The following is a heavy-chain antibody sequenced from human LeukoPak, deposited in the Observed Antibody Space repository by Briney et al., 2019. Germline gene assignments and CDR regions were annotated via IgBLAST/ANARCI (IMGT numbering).Heavy chain of an antibody. D-gene: IGHD1-26*01. J-gene: IGHJ6*03. V-gene: IGHV3-7*01. CDR1: GFTFSNYW. CDR3: ARKVGANTPMYYYYYMDV. Sequence: PGGSLRLSCAASGFTFSNYWMSWVRQAPGKGLEWVANIKQDGSEKYYVDSVKGRFTISRDNAKNSLYLQMNSLRAEDTAVYYCARKVGANTPMYYYYYMDVWGKGTTVTVSS. CDR2: IKQDGSEK.